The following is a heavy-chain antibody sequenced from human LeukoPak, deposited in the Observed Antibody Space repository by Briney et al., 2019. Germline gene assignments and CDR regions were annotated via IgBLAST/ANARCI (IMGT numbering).Heavy chain of an antibody. D-gene: IGHD2/OR15-2a*01. CDR1: GGSISSSSYY. CDR2: IHISGTT. V-gene: IGHV4-39*01. J-gene: IGHJ4*02. Sequence: SETLSLTCTVSGGSISSSSYYWGWIRQPPGKGLEWIASIHISGTTHYSPSLKSRVAISVDTSKNGFSLSLTSVTAADTAVFFCARLPLYYFQEAFWGQGILVTVSS. CDR3: ARLPLYYFQEAF.